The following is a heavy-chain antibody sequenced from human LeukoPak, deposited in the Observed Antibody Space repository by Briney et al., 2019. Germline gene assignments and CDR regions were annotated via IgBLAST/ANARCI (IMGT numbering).Heavy chain of an antibody. V-gene: IGHV4-4*07. Sequence: SETLSLTCTVSGCSISSYYWTWIRQPAGKGLEWIGRFYTSGSTNYNPSLKSRVTMSVDTSKNQFSLKLSSVTAADTAVYYCAKVVAGTRNAFHIWGQGTMVTVSS. J-gene: IGHJ3*02. CDR3: AKVVAGTRNAFHI. CDR2: FYTSGST. CDR1: GCSISSYY. D-gene: IGHD6-19*01.